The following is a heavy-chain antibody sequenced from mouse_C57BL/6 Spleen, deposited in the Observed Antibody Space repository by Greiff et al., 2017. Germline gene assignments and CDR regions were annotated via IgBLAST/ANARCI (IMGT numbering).Heavy chain of an antibody. Sequence: EVQLVESGGDLVQPGGSLKLSCAASGFTSSSYGMSWVRQTPYKRLEWVATISSGGSYTYYPDSVKGRFTISRDNAKNTLYLQMSNLESEDTAMYDCARDYEGFAYWGKGTLVTVSA. CDR2: ISSGGSYT. V-gene: IGHV5-6*01. J-gene: IGHJ3*01. CDR1: GFTSSSYG. CDR3: ARDYEGFAY. D-gene: IGHD2-4*01.